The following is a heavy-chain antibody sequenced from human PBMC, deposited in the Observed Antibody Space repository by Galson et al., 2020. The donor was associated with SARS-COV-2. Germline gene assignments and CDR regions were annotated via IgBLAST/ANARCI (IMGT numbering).Heavy chain of an antibody. CDR2: ISVFTGNT. Sequence: ASVKVSCKTSGYTFINHNIAWVRQAPGQGLEWMGWISVFTGNTNYAQMVRDRLTITTDTSTSTAYMELRSLRSDDTAVYYCARDRVGCTDFDYWGQGTLVTVSS. CDR1: GYTFINHN. V-gene: IGHV1-18*04. CDR3: ARDRVGCTDFDY. J-gene: IGHJ4*02. D-gene: IGHD1-26*01.